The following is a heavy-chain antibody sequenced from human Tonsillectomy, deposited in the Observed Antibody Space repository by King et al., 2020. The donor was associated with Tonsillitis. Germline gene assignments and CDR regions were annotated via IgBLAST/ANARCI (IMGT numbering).Heavy chain of an antibody. J-gene: IGHJ6*02. CDR3: AKDGSRSNYDFWSGYSYYYYYYGMDV. D-gene: IGHD3-3*01. Sequence: VQLVESGGGLVQPGRSLRLSCAASGFTFDDYAMHWVRQAPGKGLEWVSGISWNSGSIVYADSVKGRFTISRDNAKNSLYLQMNSLRAEDTALYYCAKDGSRSNYDFWSGYSYYYYYYGMDVWGQGTTVTVSS. CDR2: ISWNSGSI. CDR1: GFTFDDYA. V-gene: IGHV3-9*01.